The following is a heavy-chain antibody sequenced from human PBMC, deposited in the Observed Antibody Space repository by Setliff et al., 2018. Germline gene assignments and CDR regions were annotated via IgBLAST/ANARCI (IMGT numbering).Heavy chain of an antibody. J-gene: IGHJ6*02. Sequence: SETLSLTCTVSGGSISPYFWSWVRQPPGKGLEWIGYIYHNGNTNFNPSLKTRVTMSVGTSKNQFALNLKSVTAADTAVYYCVRDRTAYSYGLDVWGQGTTVTVSS. V-gene: IGHV4-59*01. CDR1: GGSISPYF. CDR3: VRDRTAYSYGLDV. CDR2: IYHNGNT. D-gene: IGHD5-18*01.